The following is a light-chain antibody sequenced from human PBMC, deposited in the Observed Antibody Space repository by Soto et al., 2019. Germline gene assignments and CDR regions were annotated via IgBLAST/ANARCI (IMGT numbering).Light chain of an antibody. CDR3: QQSYSTPLT. CDR2: AAS. V-gene: IGKV1-39*01. J-gene: IGKJ4*01. Sequence: IQMTQSPSSLSASVGDRVTITCQASQSISSYLNWYQQKPGKAPKLLIYAASSLQSGVPSRFSGRGSGTDFTLTISSLQPEDFATYYCQQSYSTPLTFGGGTKVDIK. CDR1: QSISSY.